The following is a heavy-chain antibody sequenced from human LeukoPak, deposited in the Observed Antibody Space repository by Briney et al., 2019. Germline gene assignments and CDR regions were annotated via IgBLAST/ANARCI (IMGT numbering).Heavy chain of an antibody. J-gene: IGHJ4*02. CDR2: INPNSGVT. CDR1: GYTFTAYY. CDR3: AVIAAAGTQLGY. Sequence: GASVKVSCKASGYTFTAYYMYWVRQAPGQGLEWMGWINPNSGVTNYAQKFRGRVTMARDPSISTAYMELNRLRSDDTAVYYCAVIAAAGTQLGYWGQGTLVTVSS. V-gene: IGHV1-2*02. D-gene: IGHD6-13*01.